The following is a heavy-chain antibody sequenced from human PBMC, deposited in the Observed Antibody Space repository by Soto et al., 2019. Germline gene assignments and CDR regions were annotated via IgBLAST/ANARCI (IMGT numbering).Heavy chain of an antibody. V-gene: IGHV1-3*01. CDR2: IKAGNGDR. CDR3: ARDPGVGAASRLGFDI. Sequence: QVQLVQPGAEGKKPGASVKVACKASAYTFTNYAMHWARQAPGQRLEWMGWIKAGNGDRKYSQKFRSRVSITRDTSATSVYMELSSPGSEATAVYYCARDPGVGAASRLGFDIWGQGTMVTISS. CDR1: AYTFTNYA. J-gene: IGHJ3*02. D-gene: IGHD6-19*01.